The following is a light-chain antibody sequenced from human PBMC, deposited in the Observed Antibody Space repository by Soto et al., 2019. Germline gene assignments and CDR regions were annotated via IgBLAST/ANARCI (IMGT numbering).Light chain of an antibody. CDR1: SSDVGAYKF. Sequence: QSALAQPPSASGSPGQSVTFSCTGTSSDVGAYKFVSWYQHHPGKAPKLMIYEVSKRPSGVPDRFSGSKAGNTASLTVSGLQAGDEADYYCSSYAGSNTVVFGGGTKVTVL. CDR3: SSYAGSNTVV. J-gene: IGLJ2*01. CDR2: EVS. V-gene: IGLV2-8*01.